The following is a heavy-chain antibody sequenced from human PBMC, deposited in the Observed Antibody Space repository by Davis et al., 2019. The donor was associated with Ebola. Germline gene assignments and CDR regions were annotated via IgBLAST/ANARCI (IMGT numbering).Heavy chain of an antibody. Sequence: GEALKISCKCSGYSVPSYWIGGERQQHGKGREWSGRISPAGSGTRYSPSFQGQGTISADKSISTAYLQWSSLKASDTAMYYCSRQSIRKGGGAFDIWGQVTMVTVSS. CDR2: ISPAGSGT. J-gene: IGHJ3*02. D-gene: IGHD1-14*01. V-gene: IGHV5-51*01. CDR1: GYSVPSYW. CDR3: SRQSIRKGGGAFDI.